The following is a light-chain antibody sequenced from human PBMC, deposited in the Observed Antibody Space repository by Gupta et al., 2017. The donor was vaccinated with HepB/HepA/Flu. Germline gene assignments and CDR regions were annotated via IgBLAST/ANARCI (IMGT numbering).Light chain of an antibody. Sequence: DIEMTQSPDSLAVSLGERATINCKSSQSLLYSSNNKNYLAWYQQKPGQPPKLLIYWASTRESGVPDRFRGSGSGTNFTLTITSQLVEDVAVYYCQQYYSEVTFGPGTKVDIK. CDR3: QQYYSEVT. J-gene: IGKJ3*01. V-gene: IGKV4-1*01. CDR2: WAS. CDR1: QSLLYSSNNKNY.